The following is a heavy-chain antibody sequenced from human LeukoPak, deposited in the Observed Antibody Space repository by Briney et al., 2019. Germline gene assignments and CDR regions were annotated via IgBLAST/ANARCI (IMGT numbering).Heavy chain of an antibody. CDR3: ARPRYSSSWRLFGY. CDR2: INHSGST. J-gene: IGHJ4*02. D-gene: IGHD6-13*01. Sequence: SETLSLTCAVYGGSFSGYYWSWIRQPPGKGLEWIGEINHSGSTNYNPSLKSRVTISVDTSKNQFSLKLSSVTAADTAVYYCARPRYSSSWRLFGYWGQGTLVTVSS. V-gene: IGHV4-34*01. CDR1: GGSFSGYY.